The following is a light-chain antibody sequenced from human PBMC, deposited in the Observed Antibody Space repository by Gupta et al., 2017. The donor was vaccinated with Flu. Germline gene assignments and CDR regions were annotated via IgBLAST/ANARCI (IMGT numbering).Light chain of an antibody. CDR2: TNN. Sequence: QSVLTQPPSASGTPGQRVTISCSGSTSNIGGNTVTWYQQLPGSAPKLLIYTNNQRPSGVPDRFSGSKSGTSASLAISGLQSEDEAHYYCATWDDNWNGPVFGGGTKLTVL. J-gene: IGLJ2*01. CDR3: ATWDDNWNGPV. V-gene: IGLV1-44*01. CDR1: TSNIGGNT.